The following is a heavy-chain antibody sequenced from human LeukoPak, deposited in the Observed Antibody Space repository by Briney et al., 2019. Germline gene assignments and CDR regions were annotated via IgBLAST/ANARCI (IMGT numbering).Heavy chain of an antibody. Sequence: GGSLRLSCAASGFTFSSYAMSWVRQAPGKGLKWVSAISDTGGSTYYADSVKGRFTISRDNSKNTLYLQMNSLRAEDTAIYYCAKLPVSYSSGWSNFDYWGQGTLVTVSS. CDR1: GFTFSSYA. J-gene: IGHJ4*02. CDR3: AKLPVSYSSGWSNFDY. V-gene: IGHV3-23*01. CDR2: ISDTGGST. D-gene: IGHD6-19*01.